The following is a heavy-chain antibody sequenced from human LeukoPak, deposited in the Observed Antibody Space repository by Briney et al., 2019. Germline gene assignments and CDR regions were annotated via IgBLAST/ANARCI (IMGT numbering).Heavy chain of an antibody. Sequence: TXSLTCAVYGGSFXGYYWSWIRQPPGKGLEWIGEINHSGSTNYNPSLKSRVTISVDTSKNQFSLKLSSVTAADTAVYYCARDWGSSSLWGQGTLVTVSS. CDR3: ARDWGSSSL. V-gene: IGHV4-34*01. CDR1: GGSFXGYY. J-gene: IGHJ4*02. CDR2: INHSGST. D-gene: IGHD6-6*01.